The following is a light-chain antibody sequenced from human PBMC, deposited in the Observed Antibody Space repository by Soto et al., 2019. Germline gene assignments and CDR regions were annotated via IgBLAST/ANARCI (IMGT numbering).Light chain of an antibody. J-gene: IGKJ1*01. V-gene: IGKV3-15*01. CDR3: QQYSNWRT. Sequence: EIVMTQSPVTLSVSPGERATLSCRASQSVSGELAWYQQKPGQAPRLLLYDASTRATGVPARFSGSGSGTEFTLTISSLQSEDFAVYYCQQYSNWRTFGQGTNVEIK. CDR1: QSVSGE. CDR2: DAS.